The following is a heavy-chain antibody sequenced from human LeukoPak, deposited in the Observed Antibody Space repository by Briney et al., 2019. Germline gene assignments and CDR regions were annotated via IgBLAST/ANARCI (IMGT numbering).Heavy chain of an antibody. J-gene: IGHJ4*02. Sequence: SETLSLTCTVSAASFSSNTYYWGWIRQPPGKGLEWIGSAFNNEGTYNSPSLRRRVTISRDTSKKQLSLRLSSLTAGDTAVYYCARGVQVWLMSQRYFDSWGQGTLVTVSS. CDR3: ARGVQVWLMSQRYFDS. CDR2: AFNNEGT. CDR1: AASFSSNTYY. V-gene: IGHV4-39*07. D-gene: IGHD3-10*01.